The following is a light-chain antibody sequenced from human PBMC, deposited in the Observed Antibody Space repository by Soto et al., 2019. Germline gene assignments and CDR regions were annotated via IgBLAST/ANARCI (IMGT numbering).Light chain of an antibody. CDR3: QQYYGTPWR. Sequence: DIVLTQSPDSLAVSLGERATINCKSSQTVLYSPNNKNYLAWYQHKPGQPPKLLIHWASTRESGVPDRFNGSGSGTDFTLTISSLQAEDVAVYYCQQYYGTPWRFGQGTKVGI. J-gene: IGKJ1*01. V-gene: IGKV4-1*01. CDR2: WAS. CDR1: QTVLYSPNNKNY.